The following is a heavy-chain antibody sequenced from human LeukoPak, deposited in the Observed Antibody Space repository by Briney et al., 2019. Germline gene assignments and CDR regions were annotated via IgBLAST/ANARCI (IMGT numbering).Heavy chain of an antibody. CDR3: ARRWYFDL. CDR1: GFTVSIYA. V-gene: IGHV3-30*04. Sequence: GGSLRLSCTVSGFTVSIYAMHWVRQAPGKGLEWVAVISNDGSDKYYADSVKGRFTISRDNSKSTLYLQMNSLRTEDTAVYYCARRWYFDLWGRGTLVTVSS. CDR2: ISNDGSDK. J-gene: IGHJ2*01.